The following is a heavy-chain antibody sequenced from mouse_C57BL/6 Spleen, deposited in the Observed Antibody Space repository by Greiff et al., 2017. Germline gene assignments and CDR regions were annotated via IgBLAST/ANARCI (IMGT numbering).Heavy chain of an antibody. J-gene: IGHJ1*03. CDR2: IDPSDSYT. V-gene: IGHV1-69*01. CDR1: GYTFTSYW. Sequence: QVQLQQPGAELVMPGASVKLSCKASGYTFTSYWMHWVKQRPGQGLEWIGEIDPSDSYTNYNQKFKGKSTLTVDKSSSTAYMQLSSLTSEDSAVYYCASYSKLDWYFDVWGTGTTVTVSS. D-gene: IGHD2-5*01. CDR3: ASYSKLDWYFDV.